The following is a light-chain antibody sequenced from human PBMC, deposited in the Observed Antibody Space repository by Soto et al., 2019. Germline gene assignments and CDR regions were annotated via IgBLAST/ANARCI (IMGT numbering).Light chain of an antibody. CDR3: QQYNSYSRT. Sequence: DIQMTQSPSTLSASVGDRVTITCRASQSISSWLAWYQQKPGKAPKLLIYDASSLVSGVPSRFSGSGSGTEFTRSISSRQPDDFATYYYQQYNSYSRTFGQGTKVEIK. J-gene: IGKJ1*01. CDR2: DAS. V-gene: IGKV1-5*01. CDR1: QSISSW.